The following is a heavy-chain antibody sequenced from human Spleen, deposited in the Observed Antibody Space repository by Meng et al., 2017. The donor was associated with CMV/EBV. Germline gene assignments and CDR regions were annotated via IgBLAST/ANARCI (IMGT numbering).Heavy chain of an antibody. D-gene: IGHD1-26*01. CDR2: LYYRESP. Sequence: SETLSLTCTVSGASISSSSYYWGWIRQSPGKGLEWIGSLYYRESPYYNPSLKSRVAISVDTSKNQFSLKLYSVTAADTAVYYCARHKSGSYHAPPFDYWGQGTLVTVSS. CDR1: GASISSSSYY. J-gene: IGHJ4*02. V-gene: IGHV4-39*01. CDR3: ARHKSGSYHAPPFDY.